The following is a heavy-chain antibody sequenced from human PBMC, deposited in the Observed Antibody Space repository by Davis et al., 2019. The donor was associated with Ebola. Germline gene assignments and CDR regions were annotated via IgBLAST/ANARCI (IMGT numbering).Heavy chain of an antibody. J-gene: IGHJ6*04. CDR2: IYSSGNI. CDR3: AREPARAV. V-gene: IGHV4-4*07. Sequence: SETLSLTCTVSGGSISRHYWSWIRQSAGKGLEWIGRIYSSGNINYNPSLQSRVTMSVDTSKNRFSLNLTSVTAADTAIYYCAREPARAVWGKGITVIVSS. CDR1: GGSISRHY.